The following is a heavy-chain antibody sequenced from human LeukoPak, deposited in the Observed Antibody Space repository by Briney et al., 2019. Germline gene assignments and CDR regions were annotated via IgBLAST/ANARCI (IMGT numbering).Heavy chain of an antibody. CDR2: ISGSGGST. CDR3: ARDGGVSGYDLLDY. J-gene: IGHJ4*02. V-gene: IGHV3-23*01. Sequence: GGSLRLSCAASGFTFSSYAMSWVRQAPGKGLEWVSAISGSGGSTYYADSVKGRFTISRDNAKNSVYLQINSLRAEDTAVYYCARDGGVSGYDLLDYWGQGTLVTVSS. CDR1: GFTFSSYA. D-gene: IGHD5-12*01.